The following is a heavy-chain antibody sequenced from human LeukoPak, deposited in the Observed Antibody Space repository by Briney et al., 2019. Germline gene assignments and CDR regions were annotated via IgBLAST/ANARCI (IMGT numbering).Heavy chain of an antibody. CDR1: GGSPCGYY. CDR2: INHSGRT. V-gene: IGHV4-34*01. CDR3: AKNEYSYGPDAFDI. Sequence: SETPSLTCAVSGGSPCGYYWSWIRQPPGKGLEWRVQINHSGRTNSNLSLKSQVTISVDTSKNQCSLKLSSVTAADTAVYYCAKNEYSYGPDAFDIWGQGTMVTVSS. D-gene: IGHD5-18*01. J-gene: IGHJ3*02.